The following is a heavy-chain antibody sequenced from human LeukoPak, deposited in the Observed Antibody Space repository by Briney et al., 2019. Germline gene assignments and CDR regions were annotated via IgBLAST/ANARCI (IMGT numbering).Heavy chain of an antibody. V-gene: IGHV3-23*01. CDR3: AKEIFYGYSGGYDIGY. D-gene: IGHD1-26*01. CDR1: GFTFSSYA. CDR2: ISGSGGST. Sequence: GGSLRLSCAASGFTFSSYAMSWVRQAPGKGLEWVSAISGSGGSTYYADSVKGRFTISRDNSKNTLYLQMNSLRAEDTAVYYCAKEIFYGYSGGYDIGYWGQGTLVTVSS. J-gene: IGHJ4*02.